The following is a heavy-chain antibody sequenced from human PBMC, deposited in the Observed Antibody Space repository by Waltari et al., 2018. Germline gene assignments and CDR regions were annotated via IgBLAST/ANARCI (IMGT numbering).Heavy chain of an antibody. CDR1: GFSFSSWY. J-gene: IGHJ4*02. D-gene: IGHD6-19*01. CDR2: MNQDGSEK. Sequence: DVLLVESGGDLVQPGGSLRLSCAASGFSFSSWYLDWFRQAPGKGLEWVAKMNQDGSEKNYVDSVKGRFTISRDNAKNSLSLQMNSLRVEDTAVYYCARAPKRTSSEVDYWGQGTLVTVSS. CDR3: ARAPKRTSSEVDY. V-gene: IGHV3-7*01.